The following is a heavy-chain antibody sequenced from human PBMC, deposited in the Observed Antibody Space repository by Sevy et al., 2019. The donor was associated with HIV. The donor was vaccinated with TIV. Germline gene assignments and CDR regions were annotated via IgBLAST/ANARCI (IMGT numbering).Heavy chain of an antibody. CDR2: IKQDGSEK. CDR1: GFTFSSYW. J-gene: IGHJ4*02. D-gene: IGHD5-18*01. V-gene: IGHV3-7*01. Sequence: GGSLRLSCAASGFTFSSYWMSWVRQAPGKGLEWVANIKQDGSEKYYVDSVKGRFTISRDNAKNSLYPQMNSLRAEDTAVYYCARGSGGYSYGNVDYWGQGTLVTVSS. CDR3: ARGSGGYSYGNVDY.